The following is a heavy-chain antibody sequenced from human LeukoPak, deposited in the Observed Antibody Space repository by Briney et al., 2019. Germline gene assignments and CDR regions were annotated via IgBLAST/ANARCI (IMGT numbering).Heavy chain of an antibody. CDR2: INPKSVGT. CDR1: GYTFTDYN. J-gene: IGHJ4*02. Sequence: ASVKVSCKASGYTFTDYNLHWVRQAPGEGVEWMGWINPKSVGTKFAQKHQGGVTMTADTSIDTAYLELSNLKSDDTAIYYCARSSSGWPLYFDCWGQGTLVTASS. CDR3: ARSSSGWPLYFDC. D-gene: IGHD6-19*01. V-gene: IGHV1-2*02.